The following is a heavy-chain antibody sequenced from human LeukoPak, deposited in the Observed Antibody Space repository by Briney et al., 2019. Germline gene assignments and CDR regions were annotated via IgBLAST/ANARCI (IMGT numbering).Heavy chain of an antibody. J-gene: IGHJ4*02. Sequence: SETLSLTCAVYGGSFSGYFWSWIRQPPGKGLEWIGEIYHTGNTMYDPSLKSRVTISLDTSKMHFSLNLTSVTAADTGVYYCTRGLTIDYGGQGTLVTVSS. V-gene: IGHV4-34*01. CDR1: GGSFSGYF. CDR3: TRGLTIDY. CDR2: IYHTGNT.